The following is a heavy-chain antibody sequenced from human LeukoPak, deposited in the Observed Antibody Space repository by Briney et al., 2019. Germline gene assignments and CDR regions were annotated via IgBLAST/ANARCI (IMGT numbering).Heavy chain of an antibody. CDR1: GFNFSAFW. V-gene: IGHV3-7*01. J-gene: IGHJ4*02. CDR3: ARDLQPTVSGVWFQGVSDY. D-gene: IGHD6-19*01. Sequence: GGSLRLSCAASGFNFSAFWMSWVRQAPGKGLEWVANIKQDGSERYFVDSVKGRFTISRDNAKNSLYLQMNSLRAEDTAMYYCARDLQPTVSGVWFQGVSDYWGQGSLVTVSS. CDR2: IKQDGSER.